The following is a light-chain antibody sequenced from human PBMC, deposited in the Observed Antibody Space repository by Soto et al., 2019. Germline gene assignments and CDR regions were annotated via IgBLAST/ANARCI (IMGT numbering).Light chain of an antibody. CDR2: AAS. J-gene: IGKJ1*01. V-gene: IGKV1-39*01. Sequence: DIQMTHSPSYLSASVVDRVTITFRASQSISSYLNWYQQKPGKAPKLLIYAASSLQSGVPSRFSGSGSGTDFTLTISSLQPEDFATYYCQKSYSTPWKCGQGNKGDIK. CDR3: QKSYSTPWK. CDR1: QSISSY.